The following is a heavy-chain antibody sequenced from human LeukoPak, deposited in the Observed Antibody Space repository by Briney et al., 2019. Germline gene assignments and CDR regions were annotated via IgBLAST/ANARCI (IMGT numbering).Heavy chain of an antibody. CDR1: GDSISSYY. CDR2: IYYSGTT. Sequence: SETLSLTCTVSGDSISSYYWSWIRQPPGKGLEWIAYIYYSGTTNYNPSLKSRVTISVDTSKNQVSLKVSSVTAADTAVYYCAKDRRPEGYFLDYWGQGTLVTVSS. J-gene: IGHJ4*02. V-gene: IGHV4-59*12. CDR3: AKDRRPEGYFLDY. D-gene: IGHD2-15*01.